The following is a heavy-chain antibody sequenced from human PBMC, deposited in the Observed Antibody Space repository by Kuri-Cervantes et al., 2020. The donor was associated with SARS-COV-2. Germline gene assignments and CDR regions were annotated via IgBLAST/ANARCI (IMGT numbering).Heavy chain of an antibody. CDR1: GGSISSSNYH. J-gene: IGHJ6*03. Sequence: SETLSLTCTVSGGSISSSNYHWGWIRQPPGKGLEWIGSIYYSGSTHYNPSLKSRVSISVDTSRNQFSLKVSSVTAADTAVYSCARQHLGYYMDVWGKGTTVTVSS. CDR2: IYYSGST. V-gene: IGHV4-39*01. CDR3: ARQHLGYYMDV.